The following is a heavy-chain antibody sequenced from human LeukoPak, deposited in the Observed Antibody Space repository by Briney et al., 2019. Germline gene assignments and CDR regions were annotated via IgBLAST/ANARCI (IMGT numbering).Heavy chain of an antibody. J-gene: IGHJ4*02. V-gene: IGHV3-21*06. D-gene: IGHD6-13*01. CDR3: ARVSTAVSLAIDY. CDR2: ISSSSRYM. CDR1: GFTFSNYN. Sequence: GGSLRLSCAASGFTFSNYNMNWVRQAPGKGREWVSVISSSSRYMYYADSVEGRFTISRDNAKNSLYLQMNSLRAEDTAVYYCARVSTAVSLAIDYWGQGTLVTVST.